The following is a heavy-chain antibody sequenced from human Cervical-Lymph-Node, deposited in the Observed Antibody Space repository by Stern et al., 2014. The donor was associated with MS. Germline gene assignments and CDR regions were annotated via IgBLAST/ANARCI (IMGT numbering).Heavy chain of an antibody. J-gene: IGHJ6*02. Sequence: VQLEESGGGLVKPGGSLRLSCAASGFTFSDYYMSWLRQAPGQGLEWVSYISRSGSTRYYADSVKGRFTISRDNAKNSLDLQMNSLRAEDTAVYYCARDRNVQLEPFMDVGGQGTTVTVSS. CDR2: ISRSGSTR. V-gene: IGHV3-11*01. D-gene: IGHD1-1*01. CDR3: ARDRNVQLEPFMDV. CDR1: GFTFSDYY.